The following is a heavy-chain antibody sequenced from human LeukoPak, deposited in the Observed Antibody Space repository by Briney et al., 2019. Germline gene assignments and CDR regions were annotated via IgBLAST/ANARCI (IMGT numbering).Heavy chain of an antibody. CDR1: GFTFSSYG. Sequence: GGFLRLSSAASGFTFSSYGMHWVRQAPGKGLEWVAFIRYDGSNKYYADSVKGRFTISRDNSKNTLYLQMNSLRAEDTAVYYCAKDSEYFDWLSYFDYWGQGTLVTVSS. J-gene: IGHJ4*02. CDR2: IRYDGSNK. CDR3: AKDSEYFDWLSYFDY. V-gene: IGHV3-30*02. D-gene: IGHD3-9*01.